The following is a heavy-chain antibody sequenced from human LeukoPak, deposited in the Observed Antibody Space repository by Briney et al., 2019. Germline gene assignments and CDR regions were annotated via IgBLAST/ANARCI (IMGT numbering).Heavy chain of an antibody. D-gene: IGHD1-26*01. V-gene: IGHV3-21*01. CDR2: ISSSSSYI. Sequence: GGSLRLSCAASGFTFSSYSMNWVRQAPGKGLEWVSSISSSSSYIYYADSVKGRFTISRDNAKNSLYLQMNSLRAEDTAVYYCARAPGGSYADFDYWGQGTLFTVSS. CDR1: GFTFSSYS. J-gene: IGHJ4*02. CDR3: ARAPGGSYADFDY.